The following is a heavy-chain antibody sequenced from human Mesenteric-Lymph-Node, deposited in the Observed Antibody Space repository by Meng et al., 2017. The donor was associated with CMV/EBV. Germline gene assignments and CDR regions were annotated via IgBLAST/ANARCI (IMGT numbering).Heavy chain of an antibody. CDR1: GFTFSSYW. CDR3: ASEPTGEYSSSSGAGDY. J-gene: IGHJ4*02. D-gene: IGHD6-6*01. V-gene: IGHV3-74*01. Sequence: GGSLRLSCAASGFTFSSYWMHWVRQVPGKGLVWVSRIKSDGSSTSYADSVKGRFTISRDNAKNSLYLQMNSLRAEDTAVYYCASEPTGEYSSSSGAGDYWGQGTLVTVSS. CDR2: IKSDGSST.